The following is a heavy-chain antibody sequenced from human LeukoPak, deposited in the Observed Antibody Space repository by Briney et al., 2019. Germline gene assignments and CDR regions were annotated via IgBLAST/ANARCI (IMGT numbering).Heavy chain of an antibody. CDR3: ARGPAYYYDSSGYYY. CDR1: GGSISSYY. CDR2: INHSGST. D-gene: IGHD3-22*01. V-gene: IGHV4-34*01. J-gene: IGHJ4*02. Sequence: SETLSLTCTVSGGSISSYYWSWIRQPPGKGLEWIGEINHSGSTNYNPSLKSRVTISVDTSKNQFSLKLSSVTAADTAVYYCARGPAYYYDSSGYYYWGQGTLVTVSS.